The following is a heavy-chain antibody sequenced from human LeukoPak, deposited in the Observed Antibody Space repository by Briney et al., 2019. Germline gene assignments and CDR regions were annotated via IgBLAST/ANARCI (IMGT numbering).Heavy chain of an antibody. D-gene: IGHD6-19*01. CDR2: IKQDGSEK. Sequence: GGSLRLSCAASGFDFIDYGMHWVRQAPGKGLEWVANIKQDGSEKYYVDSVKGRFTISRDNAKNSLYLQMNSLRAEDTAVYYCAREGYAGCFDYWGQGTLVTVSS. CDR3: AREGYAGCFDY. J-gene: IGHJ4*02. V-gene: IGHV3-7*01. CDR1: GFDFIDYG.